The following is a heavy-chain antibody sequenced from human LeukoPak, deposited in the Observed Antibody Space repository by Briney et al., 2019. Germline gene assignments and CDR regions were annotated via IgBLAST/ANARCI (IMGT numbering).Heavy chain of an antibody. Sequence: RHGEALKISCSGSGYSFTSYWISWVRQMPGKGLEWVGRIYPSNSYTKYSPSFQGHVTISAEQSISTAYLQWSSLKASDTAMYYCAREGPPMGNAFEIWGQGTMVT. J-gene: IGHJ3*02. CDR3: AREGPPMGNAFEI. CDR1: GYSFTSYW. D-gene: IGHD3-10*01. V-gene: IGHV5-10-1*01. CDR2: IYPSNSYT.